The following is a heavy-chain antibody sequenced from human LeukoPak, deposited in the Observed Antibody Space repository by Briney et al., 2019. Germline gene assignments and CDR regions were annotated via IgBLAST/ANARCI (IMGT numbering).Heavy chain of an antibody. J-gene: IGHJ4*02. CDR2: IYRGGST. V-gene: IGHV3-66*01. D-gene: IGHD3-22*01. Sequence: GGSLRLSCAASGFTVGSNYMSWVRQAPGKGLEWVSIIYRGGSTSYGGSVKGRFTHSRDKAKNKLFLQMNSLRAEDTAVYYCGRISSDSISYYDHWGQGTLVTVSS. CDR3: GRISSDSISYYDH. CDR1: GFTVGSNY.